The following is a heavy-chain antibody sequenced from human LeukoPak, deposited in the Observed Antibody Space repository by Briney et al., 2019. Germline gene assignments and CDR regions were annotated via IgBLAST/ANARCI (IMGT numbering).Heavy chain of an antibody. CDR1: GGSISSFY. J-gene: IGHJ4*02. Sequence: PSETLSLTCTVSGGSISSFYWSWIRQPAGKGLEWIGRIYTSGTNYNPSLKSRVTMSVDTSKNQFSLKLTSVTAADTAVYYCARAGYNYANGYYFDYWGQGTLVTVSS. CDR2: IYTSGT. V-gene: IGHV4-4*07. CDR3: ARAGYNYANGYYFDY. D-gene: IGHD5-18*01.